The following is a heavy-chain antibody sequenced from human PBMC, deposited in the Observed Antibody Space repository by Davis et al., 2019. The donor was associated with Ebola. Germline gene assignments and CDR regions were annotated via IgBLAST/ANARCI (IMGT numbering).Heavy chain of an antibody. CDR2: IYYSGST. D-gene: IGHD1-26*01. Sequence: MPSETLSLTCAVSGGSISPYYWSWIRQPPGKGLEWIGYIYYSGSTNYNPSLQSRVTMSVDTSKSQFSLKLTSVTAADTALFYCARIVGATGSWHFDLWGRGTLVTVSS. CDR3: ARIVGATGSWHFDL. J-gene: IGHJ2*01. CDR1: GGSISPYY. V-gene: IGHV4-59*08.